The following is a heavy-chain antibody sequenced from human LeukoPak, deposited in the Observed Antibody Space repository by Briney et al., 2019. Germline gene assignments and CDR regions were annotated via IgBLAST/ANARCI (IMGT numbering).Heavy chain of an antibody. Sequence: PSETLSLTCTVSGGSISSYYWSWIRQPPGKGLEWIGYIYYSGSTNYNPSLKSRVTISVDTSKNQFSLKLKSVTAADSAMYYCARGGDSGYDYGNFDYWGQGTLVTVSS. CDR3: ARGGDSGYDYGNFDY. J-gene: IGHJ4*02. CDR2: IYYSGST. CDR1: GGSISSYY. D-gene: IGHD5-12*01. V-gene: IGHV4-59*08.